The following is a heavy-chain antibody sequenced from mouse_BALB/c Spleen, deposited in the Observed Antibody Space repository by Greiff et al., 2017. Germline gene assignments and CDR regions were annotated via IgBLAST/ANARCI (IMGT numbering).Heavy chain of an antibody. CDR2: ISSGGGST. Sequence: DVMLVESGGGLVKPGGSLKLSCAASGFAFSSYDMSWVRQTPEKRLEWVAYISSGGGSTYYPDTVKGRFTISRDNAKNTLYLQMSSLKSEDTAMYYCARRYRDYAMDYWGQGTSVTVSS. CDR1: GFAFSSYD. J-gene: IGHJ4*01. V-gene: IGHV5-12-1*01. CDR3: ARRYRDYAMDY. D-gene: IGHD2-14*01.